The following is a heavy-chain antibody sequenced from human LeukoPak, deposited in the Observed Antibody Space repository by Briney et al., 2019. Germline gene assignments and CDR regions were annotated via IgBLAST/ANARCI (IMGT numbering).Heavy chain of an antibody. CDR2: IYRSGST. J-gene: IGHJ5*02. Sequence: SGTLSLTCAVSGVSSSSSNWWSWVRQPPGEGLGWIGEIYRSGSTNYNPSLKSRVTISVDRSKNQFSLKLSSVTAADTAVYYCARGGDWFDPWGQGTLGTVSS. D-gene: IGHD3-16*01. V-gene: IGHV4-4*02. CDR3: ARGGDWFDP. CDR1: GVSSSSSNW.